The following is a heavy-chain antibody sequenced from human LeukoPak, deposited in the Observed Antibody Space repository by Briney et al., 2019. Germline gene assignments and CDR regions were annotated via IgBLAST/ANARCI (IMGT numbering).Heavy chain of an antibody. CDR1: GFTFSSYA. CDR3: ARDPSLPSITMIVGAHAAFDI. V-gene: IGHV3-30-3*01. Sequence: PGGSLRLSCAASGFTFSSYAMHWVRQAPGKGLEWVAVISYDGSNKYYADSVKGRFTISRDNSKNTLYLQMNSLRAEDTAVYYCARDPSLPSITMIVGAHAAFDIWGQGTMVTVSS. D-gene: IGHD3-22*01. J-gene: IGHJ3*02. CDR2: ISYDGSNK.